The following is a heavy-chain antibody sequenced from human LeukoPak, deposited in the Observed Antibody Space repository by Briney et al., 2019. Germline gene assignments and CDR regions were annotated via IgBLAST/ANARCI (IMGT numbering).Heavy chain of an antibody. CDR1: GFTFSSYG. CDR3: ARDSVGAGYFDY. D-gene: IGHD1-26*01. CDR2: ISYDGSNK. J-gene: IGHJ4*02. V-gene: IGHV3-30*03. Sequence: PGGSLRLSCAASGFTFSSYGMHWVRQAPGKGLEWVAVISYDGSNKYYADSVKGRFTISRDNSKNTLYLQMDSLRAEDTAVYYCARDSVGAGYFDYWGQGTLVTVSS.